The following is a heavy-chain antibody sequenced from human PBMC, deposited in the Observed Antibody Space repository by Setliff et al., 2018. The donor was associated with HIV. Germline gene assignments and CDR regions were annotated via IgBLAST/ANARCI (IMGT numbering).Heavy chain of an antibody. J-gene: IGHJ4*02. CDR2: INHSGST. V-gene: IGHV4-34*01. CDR1: GGSFSGYY. Sequence: KASETLSLTCAVYGGSFSGYYWSWIRQPPGKGLEWIGEINHSGSTNYNPSLQSRVTISLDTSKNQFFLKLSSVTAPDTAIYYCARQTWEYYDTLTGYYRSPKNFDSWGQGTLVTVSS. CDR3: ARQTWEYYDTLTGYYRSPKNFDS. D-gene: IGHD3-9*01.